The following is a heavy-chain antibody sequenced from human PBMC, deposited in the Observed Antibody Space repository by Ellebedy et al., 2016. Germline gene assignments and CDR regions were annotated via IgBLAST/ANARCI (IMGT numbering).Heavy chain of an antibody. V-gene: IGHV4-39*01. D-gene: IGHD2-2*01. CDR1: GRSIERSSYY. CDR2: VYYSGTT. CDR3: ARMPTNEKGFES. J-gene: IGHJ4*02. Sequence: SETLSLTXGVSGRSIERSSYYWGWVRQPPGKGLEWIGSVYYSGTTYYNPSLTSRVTISVDTSKNQFSLKLSSVTAADTAVYFCARMPTNEKGFESWGQGTLVPVSS.